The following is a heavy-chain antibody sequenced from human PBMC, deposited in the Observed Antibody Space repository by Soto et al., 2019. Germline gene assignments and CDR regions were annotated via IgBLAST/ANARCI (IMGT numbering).Heavy chain of an antibody. D-gene: IGHD3-3*01. CDR3: ARAESYYDFWSGSIPPNWFDP. J-gene: IGHJ5*02. Sequence: GGSLRLSCAASGFTFSSYSMNWVRQAPGKGLEWVSSISSSSSYIYYADSVKGRFTISRDNAKNSLYLQMNSLRAEDTAVYYCARAESYYDFWSGSIPPNWFDPWGQGTLVTVSS. CDR1: GFTFSSYS. V-gene: IGHV3-21*01. CDR2: ISSSSSYI.